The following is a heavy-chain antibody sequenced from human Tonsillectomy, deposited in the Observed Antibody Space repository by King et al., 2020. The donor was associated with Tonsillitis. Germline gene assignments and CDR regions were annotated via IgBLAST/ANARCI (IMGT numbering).Heavy chain of an antibody. Sequence: LQLPESGSGLVKPSQTLSLTCAVSGGSISSDDYTWNWIRQPPGRGLEWIGYIYHTGSTFYNPSLKSRVTISVDRSKSQFSLRLTSVTAADTAVYYCAGGTLWSGYSVYWGQGVLVTVSP. CDR3: AGGTLWSGYSVY. J-gene: IGHJ4*02. CDR1: GGSISSDDYT. V-gene: IGHV4-30-2*01. CDR2: IYHTGST. D-gene: IGHD3-3*01.